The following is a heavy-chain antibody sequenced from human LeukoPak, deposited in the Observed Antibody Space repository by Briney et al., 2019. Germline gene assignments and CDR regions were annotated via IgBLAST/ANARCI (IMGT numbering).Heavy chain of an antibody. D-gene: IGHD6-13*01. V-gene: IGHV4-30-2*01. CDR3: ARSPIYSIAAAGTDAFDI. CDR1: GDSISSGGYS. Sequence: SETLSLTCAVSGDSISSGGYSWSWIRQPPGKGREWFGYIYHSGSTYYNPSLKSRVTISVDRSKNQSSLKLSSVTAADTAEYYCARSPIYSIAAAGTDAFDIWGQGTMVTVSS. CDR2: IYHSGST. J-gene: IGHJ3*02.